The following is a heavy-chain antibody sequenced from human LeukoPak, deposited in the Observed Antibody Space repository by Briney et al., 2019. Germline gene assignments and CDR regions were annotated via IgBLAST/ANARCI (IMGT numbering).Heavy chain of an antibody. CDR2: IKQDGSEK. J-gene: IGHJ4*02. CDR3: ARGGGGYVGFDY. CDR1: GFSFSSYA. Sequence: GGSLRLSCAASGFSFSSYAMNWVRQAPGKGLEWVANIKQDGSEKYYVDSVKGRFTISRDNAKNSLYLQMNSLRAEDTAVYHCARGGGGYVGFDYWGQGTLVTVSS. V-gene: IGHV3-7*03. D-gene: IGHD5-12*01.